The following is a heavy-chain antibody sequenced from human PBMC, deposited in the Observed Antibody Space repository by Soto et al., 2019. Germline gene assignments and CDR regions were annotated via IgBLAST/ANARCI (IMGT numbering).Heavy chain of an antibody. Sequence: SETLSLTCTVSGGSISSGGYYWSWIRQHPGKGLEWIGYIYYSGSTYYNPSLKSRVTISVDTSKNQFSLKLSSVTAADTAVYYCARGVTLVRGVIHIPYFDYWGQGALVTVSS. CDR1: GGSISSGGYY. V-gene: IGHV4-31*03. D-gene: IGHD3-10*01. J-gene: IGHJ4*02. CDR2: IYYSGST. CDR3: ARGVTLVRGVIHIPYFDY.